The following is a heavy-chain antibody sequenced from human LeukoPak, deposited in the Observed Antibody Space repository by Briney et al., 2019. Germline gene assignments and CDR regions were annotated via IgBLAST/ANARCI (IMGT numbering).Heavy chain of an antibody. J-gene: IGHJ5*02. CDR3: ARDLAYYYDSSGLNWFDP. V-gene: IGHV3-7*01. CDR2: IKQDGSEK. CDR1: GSTFSSYW. D-gene: IGHD3-22*01. Sequence: PGGSLRLSCAASGSTFSSYWMSWVRQAPGKGLEWVANIKQDGSEKYYVDSVKGRFTISRDNAKNSLYLQMNSLRAEDTAVYYCARDLAYYYDSSGLNWFDPWGQGTLVTVSS.